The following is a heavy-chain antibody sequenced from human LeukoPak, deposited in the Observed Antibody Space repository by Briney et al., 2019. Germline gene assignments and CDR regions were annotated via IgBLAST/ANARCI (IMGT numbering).Heavy chain of an antibody. CDR3: ARDCSSTSCYPPDYYYMDV. J-gene: IGHJ6*03. D-gene: IGHD2-2*01. Sequence: SETLSLTCTVSGGSISSYYWSWIRQPAGKGLEWIGRIYTSGSTNYNPSLKSRVTMSVDTSKNQFSLKLSSVTAADTAVYYCARDCSSTSCYPPDYYYMDVWGKGTTVTVSS. V-gene: IGHV4-4*07. CDR1: GGSISSYY. CDR2: IYTSGST.